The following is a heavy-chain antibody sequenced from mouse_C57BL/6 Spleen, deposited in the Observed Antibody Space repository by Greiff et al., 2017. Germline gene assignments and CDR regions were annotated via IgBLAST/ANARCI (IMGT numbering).Heavy chain of an antibody. CDR3: ARHENYDYDGAWFAY. CDR2: IWSDGST. V-gene: IGHV2-6-1*01. CDR1: GFSLTSYG. J-gene: IGHJ3*01. Sequence: QVHVKQSGPGLVAPSQSLSITCTVSGFSLTSYGVHWVRQPPGKGLEWLVVIWSDGSTTYNSALKSRLSISKDNSKSQVFLKMNSLQTDDTAMYYCARHENYDYDGAWFAYWGQGTLVTVSA. D-gene: IGHD2-4*01.